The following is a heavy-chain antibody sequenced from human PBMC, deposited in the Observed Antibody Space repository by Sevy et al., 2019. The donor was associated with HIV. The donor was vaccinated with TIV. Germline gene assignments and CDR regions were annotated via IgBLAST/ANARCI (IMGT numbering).Heavy chain of an antibody. Sequence: GGSLRLSCAASGFTFSSYEMNWVRQAPGKGLEWVSYISNSGTTISYSDSVRGRFSISIDNARNSLYLQMNSLRAEDTAVYYCARDLPPSATMVAHFDYWGQGTLVTVSS. CDR2: ISNSGTTI. D-gene: IGHD3-10*01. CDR3: ARDLPPSATMVAHFDY. J-gene: IGHJ4*02. CDR1: GFTFSSYE. V-gene: IGHV3-48*03.